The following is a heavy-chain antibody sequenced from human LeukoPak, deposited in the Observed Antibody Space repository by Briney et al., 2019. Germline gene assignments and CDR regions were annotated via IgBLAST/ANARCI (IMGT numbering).Heavy chain of an antibody. V-gene: IGHV3-9*01. Sequence: PGGSLRLSCAASGFTFDDYAMHWVRQAPGKGLEWVSGISWNSGSIGYADSVKGRFTISRDNSKNTLYLQVNSLRAEDTAVYYCAKDASDTGYYFDYWGQGTLVTVSS. D-gene: IGHD1-14*01. CDR2: ISWNSGSI. J-gene: IGHJ4*02. CDR3: AKDASDTGYYFDY. CDR1: GFTFDDYA.